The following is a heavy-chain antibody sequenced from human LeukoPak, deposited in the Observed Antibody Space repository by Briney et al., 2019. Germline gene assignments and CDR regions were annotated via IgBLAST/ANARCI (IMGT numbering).Heavy chain of an antibody. D-gene: IGHD1-26*01. CDR3: AKRGAEVGATVAPGDY. V-gene: IGHV3-23*01. Sequence: GGTLRLSCAASGFTFSTYGMSWVRQAPGKGLEWVSAISGSGGGSTYYADSVKGRFTISRDNSKNTLYLQMNSLRAEDTAVYYCAKRGAEVGATVAPGDYWGQGTLVTVSS. CDR1: GFTFSTYG. CDR2: ISGSGGGST. J-gene: IGHJ4*02.